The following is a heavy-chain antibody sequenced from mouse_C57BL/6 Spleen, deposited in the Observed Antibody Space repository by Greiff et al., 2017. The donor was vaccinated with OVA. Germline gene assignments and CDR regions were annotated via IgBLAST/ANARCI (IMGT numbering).Heavy chain of an antibody. D-gene: IGHD1-1*01. CDR3: ARHGTSRYYFDY. CDR1: GFTFSSYG. J-gene: IGHJ2*01. CDR2: ISSGGSYT. Sequence: DVQLVESGGDLVKPGGSLKLSCAASGFTFSSYGMSWVRQTPDKRLEWVATISSGGSYTYYPDSVKGRFTISRDNAKNTLYLQMSSLKSEDPAMYYCARHGTSRYYFDYWGQGTTLTVSS. V-gene: IGHV5-6*01.